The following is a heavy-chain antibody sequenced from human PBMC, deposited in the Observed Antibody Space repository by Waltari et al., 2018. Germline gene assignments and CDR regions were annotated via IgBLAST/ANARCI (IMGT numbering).Heavy chain of an antibody. D-gene: IGHD3-16*01. CDR3: ATYVGASVGTAAFDV. J-gene: IGHJ3*01. V-gene: IGHV4-39*01. Sequence: QLHLQESGPGLVTPSETLSLPCSVSGGSITSTSHYWGWIRPPPGKGLEWTGTISYSGAIYNNPSLKSRLTISVDTSKNQFSLKLSSVTAADTALYYCATYVGASVGTAAFDVWGQGTMVTVSS. CDR1: GGSITSTSHY. CDR2: ISYSGAI.